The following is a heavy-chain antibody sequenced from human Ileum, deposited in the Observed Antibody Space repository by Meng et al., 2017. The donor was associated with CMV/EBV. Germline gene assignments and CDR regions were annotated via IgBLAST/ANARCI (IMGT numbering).Heavy chain of an antibody. J-gene: IGHJ4*02. CDR3: GRANRFCQITSYYRWYYFDY. CDR1: GFTFSSYS. V-gene: IGHV3-21*01. Sequence: WGSLTLSCAASGFTFSSYSINWVRQAPGKGLEWVSSISDSSTYIYYADSVKGRFTVSRDNAKDSLYQQMNSLRAEDTAVYYFGRANRFCQITSYYRWYYFDYWGQGTLVTVSS. CDR2: ISDSSTYI. D-gene: IGHD2-2*02.